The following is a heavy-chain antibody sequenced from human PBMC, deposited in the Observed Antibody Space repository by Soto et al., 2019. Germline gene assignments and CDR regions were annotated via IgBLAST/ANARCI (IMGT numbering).Heavy chain of an antibody. Sequence: PSETLSLTCAVYGGSFSGYYWSWIRQPPGKGLEWIGEINHSGSTNYNPSLKSRVTISVDTSKNQFSLKLSSVTAADTAVYYCARLRTVTTSWGSRFDYWGQGTLVTVSS. D-gene: IGHD4-17*01. CDR2: INHSGST. V-gene: IGHV4-34*01. CDR3: ARLRTVTTSWGSRFDY. CDR1: GGSFSGYY. J-gene: IGHJ4*02.